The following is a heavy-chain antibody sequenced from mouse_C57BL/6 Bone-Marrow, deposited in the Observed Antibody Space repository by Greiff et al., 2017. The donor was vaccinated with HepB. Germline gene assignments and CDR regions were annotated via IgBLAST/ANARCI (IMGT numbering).Heavy chain of an antibody. CDR1: GFTFSSYA. CDR3: ARDNCGGWYFDV. Sequence: EVQLVESGGGLVKPGGSLKLSCAASGFTFSSYAMSWVRQTPEKRLEWVATISDGGSYTYYPDNVKGRFTISRDNAKNNLYLQMSHLKSEDTAVYYCARDNCGGWYFDVWGKGTTVTVSS. V-gene: IGHV5-4*01. CDR2: ISDGGSYT. D-gene: IGHD4-1*01. J-gene: IGHJ1*03.